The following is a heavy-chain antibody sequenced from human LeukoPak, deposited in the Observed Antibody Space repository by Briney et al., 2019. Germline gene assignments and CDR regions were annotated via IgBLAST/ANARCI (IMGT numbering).Heavy chain of an antibody. V-gene: IGHV7-4-1*02. CDR2: IHPSTGNP. D-gene: IGHD3-16*02. CDR3: ARAYQRLGELSLPNY. Sequence: GASVNVSFKSSGYTFTNYAMNWVRQAPGQGLEWMGWIHPSTGNPTYAQGFTGRFVFSLDTSVSTTYLQISSLKAEDTAVYYCARAYQRLGELSLPNYWGQGTLVTVSS. CDR1: GYTFTNYA. J-gene: IGHJ4*02.